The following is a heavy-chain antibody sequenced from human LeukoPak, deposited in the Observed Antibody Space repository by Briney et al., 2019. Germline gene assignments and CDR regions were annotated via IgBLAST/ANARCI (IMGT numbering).Heavy chain of an antibody. J-gene: IGHJ3*02. CDR3: AKDLTGYCSSTSCRDAFDI. CDR1: GFTFSSYA. D-gene: IGHD2-2*01. V-gene: IGHV3-23*01. CDR2: ISGSGGST. Sequence: PGGSLRLSCAASGFTFSSYAMSWVRQAPGKGLEWVSAISGSGGSTYYADSVKGRFTISRDNSKNTLYPQMNSLRAEDTAVYYCAKDLTGYCSSTSCRDAFDIWGQGTMVTVSS.